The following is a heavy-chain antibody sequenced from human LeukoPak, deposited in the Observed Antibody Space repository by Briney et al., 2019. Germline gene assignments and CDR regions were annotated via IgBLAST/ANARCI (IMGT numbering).Heavy chain of an antibody. J-gene: IGHJ4*02. CDR3: ARHFTTGSIDH. CDR1: GFIFSTYD. Sequence: GGSLRLSCAASGFIFSTYDMHWVRQAPGKGLEWVAVISREGGIAYHADSVKGRFTISRDNSKNTLYLRMNSLRADDTAVYYCARHFTTGSIDHWGQGNLVTVSS. D-gene: IGHD3-9*01. V-gene: IGHV3-30-3*01. CDR2: ISREGGIA.